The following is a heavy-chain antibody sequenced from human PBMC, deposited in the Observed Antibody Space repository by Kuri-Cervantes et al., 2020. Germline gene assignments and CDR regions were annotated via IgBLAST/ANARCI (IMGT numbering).Heavy chain of an antibody. J-gene: IGHJ4*02. CDR3: ARVPSATMANFDY. D-gene: IGHD3-10*01. CDR2: VNGVNGHR. Sequence: ASVKVSCKTFGSTFSNFTMHWIRQAPGQRLEWVGSVNGVNGHRRSSHTFQDRVNFVIDTSASTAYMNLRDLKFEDTAVYYCARVPSATMANFDYWGQGTLVTVSS. CDR1: GSTFSNFT. V-gene: IGHV1-3*01.